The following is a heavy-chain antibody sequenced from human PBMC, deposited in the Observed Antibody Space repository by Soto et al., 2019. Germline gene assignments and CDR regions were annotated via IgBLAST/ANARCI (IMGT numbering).Heavy chain of an antibody. CDR2: ISGSGDST. Sequence: GGSLRLSCAASGFTFNTHAMIWVRQAPGEGLEWVSHISGSGDSTYYADPVKGRFTVSRDNFKNMVYLQMNNLRADDTAVYFCAKSGRADCSNGLCYTYFDYWGQGTLVTVSS. J-gene: IGHJ4*02. CDR3: AKSGRADCSNGLCYTYFDY. D-gene: IGHD2-8*01. V-gene: IGHV3-23*01. CDR1: GFTFNTHA.